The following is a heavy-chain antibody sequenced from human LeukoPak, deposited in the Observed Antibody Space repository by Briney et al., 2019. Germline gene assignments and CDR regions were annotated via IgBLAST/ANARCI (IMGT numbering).Heavy chain of an antibody. V-gene: IGHV1-2*02. CDR1: GYTFTDSY. CDR3: ARDHQYYYGSGSPTGLFDY. J-gene: IGHJ4*02. Sequence: ASVKVSCKASGYTFTDSYLHWVRQAPGQGLEWMGWINPNSGDTNYAQKFQGRVTMTRDTSISTAYMELSSLRSEDTAVYYCARDHQYYYGSGSPTGLFDYWGQGTLVTVSS. D-gene: IGHD3-10*01. CDR2: INPNSGDT.